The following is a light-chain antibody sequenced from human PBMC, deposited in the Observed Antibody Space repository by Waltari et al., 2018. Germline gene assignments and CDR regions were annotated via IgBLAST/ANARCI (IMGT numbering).Light chain of an antibody. CDR3: QAWDRSTGV. J-gene: IGLJ2*01. V-gene: IGLV3-1*01. CDR1: QLGDKY. CDR2: QDS. Sequence: SYELTQPPSVSVSPGQTASIPCPGDQLGDKYVCWYQQKPGQSPVLVMYQDSKRPSGIPERFSGSNSGNTATLTISGTQPIDEADYYCQAWDRSTGVFGGGTKLTVL.